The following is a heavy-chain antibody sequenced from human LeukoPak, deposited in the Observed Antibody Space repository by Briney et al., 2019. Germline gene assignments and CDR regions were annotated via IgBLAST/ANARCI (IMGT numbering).Heavy chain of an antibody. D-gene: IGHD4-17*01. CDR2: INSDGSST. V-gene: IGHV3-74*01. CDR3: ARGRYYFEY. J-gene: IGHJ4*02. CDR1: GFTFSTYW. Sequence: GGSLRLSCAASGFTFSTYWMHWVRQAPGKGLVWVSRINSDGSSTTYADSVKGRFAISRDNAKNTLYLQMNNLRAEDTAVYYCARGRYYFEYWGQGTLVTVSS.